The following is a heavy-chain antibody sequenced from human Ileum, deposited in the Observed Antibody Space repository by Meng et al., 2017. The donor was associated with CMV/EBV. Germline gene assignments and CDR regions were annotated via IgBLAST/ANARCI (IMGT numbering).Heavy chain of an antibody. CDR3: ARWGPVIPLADY. J-gene: IGHJ4*02. V-gene: IGHV1-18*01. CDR2: ISAYNGNT. D-gene: IGHD3-16*01. Sequence: QVLRGQSGAEVKTLGAAGKVSCKASGYTFTRYGFSGVRQAPGQGLEWMGWISAYNGNTKYAQKLQGRLTVTTDTSTNTAYMELRSLTSDDTAVYYCARWGPVIPLADYWGQGTLVTVSS. CDR1: GYTFTRYG.